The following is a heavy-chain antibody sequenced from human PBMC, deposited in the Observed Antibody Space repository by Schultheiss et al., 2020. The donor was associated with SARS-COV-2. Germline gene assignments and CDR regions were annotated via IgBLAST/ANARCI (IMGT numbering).Heavy chain of an antibody. CDR1: GFTFSSYS. V-gene: IGHV3-21*01. J-gene: IGHJ6*02. Sequence: GGSLRLSCAASGFTFSSYSMNWVRQAPGKGLEWVSSISSSSSYIYYADSVKGRFTISRDNAENSLYLQMNSLRAEDTAVYYCARDHDYSSPYGMDVWGQGTTVTVSS. CDR2: ISSSSSYI. CDR3: ARDHDYSSPYGMDV. D-gene: IGHD4-11*01.